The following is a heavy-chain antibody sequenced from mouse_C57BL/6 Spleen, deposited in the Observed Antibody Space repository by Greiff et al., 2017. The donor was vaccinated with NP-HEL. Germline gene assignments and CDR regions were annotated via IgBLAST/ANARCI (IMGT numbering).Heavy chain of an antibody. D-gene: IGHD2-4*01. CDR1: GFSFNTYA. CDR3: VRRTFYDYDGWYFDV. Sequence: EVQLVESGGGLVQPKGSLKLSCAASGFSFNTYAMNWVRQAPGKGLEWVARIRSKSNNYATYYADSVKDRFTISRDDSESMLYLQMNNLKTEDTAMYYCVRRTFYDYDGWYFDVWGTGTTVTVSS. CDR2: IRSKSNNYAT. V-gene: IGHV10-1*01. J-gene: IGHJ1*03.